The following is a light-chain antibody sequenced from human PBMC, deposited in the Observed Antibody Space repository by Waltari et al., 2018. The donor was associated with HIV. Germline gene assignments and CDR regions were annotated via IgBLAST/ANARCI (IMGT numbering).Light chain of an antibody. CDR1: QSISSY. CDR3: QQSYSTPWT. Sequence: DIQMTPSPSPLSASVGDRVTITCRASQSISSYLNWYQQKPGKAPKLLIYAASSLQSGVPSRFSGSGSGTDFTLTISSLQPEDFATYYCQQSYSTPWTFGQGP. CDR2: AAS. V-gene: IGKV1-39*01. J-gene: IGKJ1*01.